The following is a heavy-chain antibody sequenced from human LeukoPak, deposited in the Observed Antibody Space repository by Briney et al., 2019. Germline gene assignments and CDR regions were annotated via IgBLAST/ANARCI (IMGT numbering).Heavy chain of an antibody. CDR3: ARELELTYYYYGMDV. V-gene: IGHV1-69*13. Sequence: GASVKVSCKASGGTFSSYAISWVRQAPGQGLEWMGGIIPIFGTANYAQKFQGRVTITADESTSTAYMELSSLRSEDTAVYYCARELELTYYYYGMDVWGQGTTVTVSS. CDR2: IIPIFGTA. J-gene: IGHJ6*02. CDR1: GGTFSSYA. D-gene: IGHD1-7*01.